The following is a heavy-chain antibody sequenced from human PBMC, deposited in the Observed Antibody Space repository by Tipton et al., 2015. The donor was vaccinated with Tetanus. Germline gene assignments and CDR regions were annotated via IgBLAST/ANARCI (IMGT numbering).Heavy chain of an antibody. D-gene: IGHD6-13*01. V-gene: IGHV4-61*08. Sequence: LRLSCSVSGDSINSGDYYWSWIRQPPGKGLEWIGYIYYSGSTNYNPSLKSRVTISVDTSKNQFSLKLSSVTAADTAVYYCARGGIAAAGWGLDYWGQGTLVTVSS. CDR3: ARGGIAAAGWGLDY. CDR2: IYYSGST. J-gene: IGHJ4*02. CDR1: GDSINSGDYY.